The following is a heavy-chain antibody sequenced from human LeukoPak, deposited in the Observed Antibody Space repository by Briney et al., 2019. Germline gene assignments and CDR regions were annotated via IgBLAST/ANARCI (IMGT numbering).Heavy chain of an antibody. CDR1: GFTFTSSA. CDR2: IVVGSGNT. V-gene: IGHV1-58*01. CDR3: AAEPYYYDSSGSEEYFQH. D-gene: IGHD3-22*01. Sequence: SVKVSCKASGFTFTSSAVQWVRQARGQRLVWIGWIVVGSGNTNYAQKFQERVTITRDMSTGTAYMELSSLRSEDTAVYYCAAEPYYYDSSGSEEYFQHWGQGTLVTVSS. J-gene: IGHJ1*01.